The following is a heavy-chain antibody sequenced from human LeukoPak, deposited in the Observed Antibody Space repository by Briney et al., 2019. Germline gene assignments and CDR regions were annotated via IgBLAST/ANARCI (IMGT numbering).Heavy chain of an antibody. CDR3: ARPFFAGITRDNWSDP. CDR1: GGTFSSYA. D-gene: IGHD1-14*01. Sequence: SVKVSCKASGGTFSSYAISWVRQAPGQGLEWMGRIIPIFGTANYAQKFQGRVTITTDESTSTAYMELSSLRSEDTAVYYCARPFFAGITRDNWSDPWGQGTLVTVSS. J-gene: IGHJ5*02. V-gene: IGHV1-69*05. CDR2: IIPIFGTA.